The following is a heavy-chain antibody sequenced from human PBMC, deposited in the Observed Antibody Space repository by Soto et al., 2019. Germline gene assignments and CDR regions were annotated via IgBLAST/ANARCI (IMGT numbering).Heavy chain of an antibody. CDR3: ARMPYGDYVFDY. Sequence: GSLRLSCTASGFTFSSYGMHWVRQAPGKGLEWVAVIWYDGSNKYYADSVKGRFTISRDNSKNTLYLQMNSLRAEATAVYYCARMPYGDYVFDYWGQGTLVTVSS. CDR1: GFTFSSYG. J-gene: IGHJ4*02. D-gene: IGHD4-17*01. CDR2: IWYDGSNK. V-gene: IGHV3-33*01.